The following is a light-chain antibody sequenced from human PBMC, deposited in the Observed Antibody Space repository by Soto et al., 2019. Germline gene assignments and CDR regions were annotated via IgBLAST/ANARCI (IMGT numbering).Light chain of an antibody. CDR2: DVT. CDR1: SSDVGGFEY. V-gene: IGLV2-14*01. J-gene: IGLJ1*01. CDR3: GSITRSSTSV. Sequence: QSALSQPASVSGSPGQSITISCTETSSDVGGFEYVSWYQHQPGKAPKLIIYDVTKRPSGVSNRFSGSKSGNTASLTISGIQAEDEGDYYCGSITRSSTSVFGTGTKLTVL.